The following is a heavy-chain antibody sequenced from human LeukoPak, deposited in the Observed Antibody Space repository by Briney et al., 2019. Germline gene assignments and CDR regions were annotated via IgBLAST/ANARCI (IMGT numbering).Heavy chain of an antibody. V-gene: IGHV4-39*07. CDR1: GGSIGSSSYY. CDR2: IYYSGST. CDR3: ARADPPITIFGVVTPAPYFDY. J-gene: IGHJ4*02. Sequence: PSETLSLTXTVSGGSIGSSSYYWGWICQPPGKGLQWIGSIYYSGSTYYNPSLKSRVTISVDTSKNQFSLKLSSVTAADTAVYYCARADPPITIFGVVTPAPYFDYWGQGTLVTASS. D-gene: IGHD3-3*01.